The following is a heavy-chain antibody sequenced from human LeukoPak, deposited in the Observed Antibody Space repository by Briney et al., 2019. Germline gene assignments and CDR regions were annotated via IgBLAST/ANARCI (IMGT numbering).Heavy chain of an antibody. CDR1: GFTFSDYH. J-gene: IGHJ3*02. CDR2: ISLSTSGK. V-gene: IGHV3-23*01. Sequence: PGGSLRLSCAASGFTFSDYHMSWVRQAPGKGLEWVSSISLSTSGKTYADSVKGRFTISRDKAKNTLYLQMDSLRAEDTAIYYCAKALTRWAFDMWGQGTMVTVSS. D-gene: IGHD3-16*01. CDR3: AKALTRWAFDM.